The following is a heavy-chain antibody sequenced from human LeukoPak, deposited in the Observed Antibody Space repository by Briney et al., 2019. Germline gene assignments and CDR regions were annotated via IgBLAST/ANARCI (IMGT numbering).Heavy chain of an antibody. J-gene: IGHJ6*02. CDR2: IYYSGST. V-gene: IGHV4-31*03. CDR1: GGSISSGGYY. D-gene: IGHD3-22*01. CDR3: ARAPHYYDSSGPEGLYYYYGMDV. Sequence: SETLSLTCTVSGGSISSGGYYWSWIRQHPGKGLEWIGYIYYSGSTYYNPSLKSRVTISVDTSKNQFSLKLSSVTAADTAVYYCARAPHYYDSSGPEGLYYYYGMDVWGQGTTVTVSS.